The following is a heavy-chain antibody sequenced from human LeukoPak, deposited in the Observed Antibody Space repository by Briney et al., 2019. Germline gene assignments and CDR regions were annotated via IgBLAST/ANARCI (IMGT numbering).Heavy chain of an antibody. CDR3: ASYMFRGGRSFDY. D-gene: IGHD3-10*01. CDR1: GFTFSAYA. Sequence: PGGSLRLSCAASGFTFSAYAMSWVRQAPGKGLEWVSVISGIGVNTYYADSVKGRFTISRDNSNNTLYLQMNSLGAEDTAVYYCASYMFRGGRSFDYWGQGTLVTVSS. J-gene: IGHJ4*02. CDR2: ISGIGVNT. V-gene: IGHV3-23*01.